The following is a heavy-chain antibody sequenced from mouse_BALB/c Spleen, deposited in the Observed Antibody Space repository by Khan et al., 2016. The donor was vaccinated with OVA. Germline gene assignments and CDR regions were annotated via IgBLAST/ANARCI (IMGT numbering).Heavy chain of an antibody. V-gene: IGHV3-2*02. Sequence: EVQLQESGPGLAKPSQSLSLTCTVTGYSITSDYAWNWIRQFPGNKLEWMCYISYSGNTNYNPSLKSRISITRDTSKNQFFLQLNSVTTEDTATYYCARVYGGDFDYWGQGTTLTVSS. CDR1: GYSITSDYA. J-gene: IGHJ2*01. CDR2: ISYSGNT. CDR3: ARVYGGDFDY. D-gene: IGHD2-10*02.